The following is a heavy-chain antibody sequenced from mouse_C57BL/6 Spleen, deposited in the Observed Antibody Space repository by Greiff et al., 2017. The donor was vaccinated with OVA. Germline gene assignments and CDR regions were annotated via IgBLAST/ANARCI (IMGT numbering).Heavy chain of an antibody. J-gene: IGHJ2*01. CDR3: ARSSSSFDY. D-gene: IGHD1-1*01. V-gene: IGHV1-18*01. CDR1: GYTFTDYN. Sequence: EVQLVESGPELVKPGASVKIPCKASGYTFTDYNMDWVKQSHGKSLEWIGDINPNNGGTIYNQKFKGKATLTVDKSSSTAYMELRSLTSEDTAVYYCARSSSSFDYWGQGTTLTVSS. CDR2: INPNNGGT.